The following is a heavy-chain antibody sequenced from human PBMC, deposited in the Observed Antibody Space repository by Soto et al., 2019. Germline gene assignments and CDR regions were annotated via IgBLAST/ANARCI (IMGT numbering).Heavy chain of an antibody. CDR3: ARVRQGCSANNCYFDP. CDR2: VHISGHS. J-gene: IGHJ5*01. CDR1: GGSVRAPDW. Sequence: NPSETLSLTCTLSGGSVRAPDWWNWVRQSPDKGLEWIAEVHISGHSNYNPSLRRRVSVSIDSSKNQFYLNLNSVTAADTAIYYCARVRQGCSANNCYFDPWGQGTQVTVS. D-gene: IGHD1-1*01. V-gene: IGHV4-4*02.